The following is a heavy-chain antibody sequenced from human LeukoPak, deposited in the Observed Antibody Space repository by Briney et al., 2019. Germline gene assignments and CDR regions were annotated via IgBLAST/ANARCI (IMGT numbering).Heavy chain of an antibody. CDR2: ISSNGGST. J-gene: IGHJ4*02. CDR3: ARRGYSYGYTDY. V-gene: IGHV3-64*01. CDR1: GFTFSSYA. Sequence: GGSLRLSCAASGFTFSSYAMHWVRQAPGKGLEYVSGISSNGGSTYYGNSVKGRVTISRDNSKNTLYLQIGSLRAEDMAVYYCARRGYSYGYTDYWGQGTLVTVSS. D-gene: IGHD5-18*01.